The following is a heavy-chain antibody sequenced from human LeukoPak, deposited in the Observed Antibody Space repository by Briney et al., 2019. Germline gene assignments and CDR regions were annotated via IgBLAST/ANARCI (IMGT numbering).Heavy chain of an antibody. CDR2: ISSNGDFT. D-gene: IGHD2-15*01. V-gene: IGHV3-23*01. Sequence: GGSLRLSCVASRFTFNTYAVNWVRQAPGKGLEWVSAISSNGDFTYYADSVRGRFTISRDNSKNTVFLQMSGLRADDRAVYYCATVNRDCSGGTCYSYDYWGQGTLVTVSS. J-gene: IGHJ4*02. CDR1: RFTFNTYA. CDR3: ATVNRDCSGGTCYSYDY.